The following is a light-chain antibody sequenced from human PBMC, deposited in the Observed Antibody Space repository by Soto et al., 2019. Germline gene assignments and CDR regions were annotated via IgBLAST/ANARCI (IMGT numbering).Light chain of an antibody. V-gene: IGKV1-5*01. CDR3: QQYNRYSTWT. Sequence: DIQMTQSPSILSASVGDRVTITCRASQSISRWLAWYQQKPGKAPKVLIWDASSLQRGVPSRFSGSGSGTEFTLTISSLQPDDFAIYYCQQYNRYSTWTFGQGTKVDIK. J-gene: IGKJ1*01. CDR1: QSISRW. CDR2: DAS.